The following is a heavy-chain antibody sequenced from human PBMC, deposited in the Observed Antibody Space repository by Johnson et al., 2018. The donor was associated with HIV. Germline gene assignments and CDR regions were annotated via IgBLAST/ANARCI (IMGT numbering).Heavy chain of an antibody. Sequence: VQLVESGGGLVKPGRSLRLSCAASGFTFSSYGMHWVRQAPGKGLEWVAVISYDGNNKYYADSVKGRFTISRDNSKNTLYLQMTSLRAEDTAVYYCAREAPGSSGAFDIWGQGTMVTVS. CDR3: AREAPGSSGAFDI. CDR1: GFTFSSYG. CDR2: ISYDGNNK. V-gene: IGHV3-30*03. J-gene: IGHJ3*02. D-gene: IGHD1-26*01.